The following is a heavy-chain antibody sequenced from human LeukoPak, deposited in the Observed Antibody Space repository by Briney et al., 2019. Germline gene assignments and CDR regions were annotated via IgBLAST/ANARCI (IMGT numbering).Heavy chain of an antibody. V-gene: IGHV1-2*02. CDR3: ARGGSGWYLGWYDY. Sequence: ASVNVSCKASGYTFTGYYMHGLRQAPAPGLEWMGWINPNSGGRNYAQKFQGRVTMTRDTSISTAYMELSRLRSDDTAVYYCARGGSGWYLGWYDYWGQGTLVTVSS. CDR2: INPNSGGR. CDR1: GYTFTGYY. J-gene: IGHJ4*02. D-gene: IGHD6-19*01.